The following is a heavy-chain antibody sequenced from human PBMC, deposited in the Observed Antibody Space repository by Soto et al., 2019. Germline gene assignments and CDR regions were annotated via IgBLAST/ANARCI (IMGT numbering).Heavy chain of an antibody. CDR1: GGTFSSYA. CDR2: IIPIFGTA. V-gene: IGHV1-69*01. J-gene: IGHJ5*02. CDR3: ARDRYSSSSGVVSRTIWFDP. D-gene: IGHD6-6*01. Sequence: QVQLVQSGAEVKKPGSSVKVSCKASGGTFSSYAISWVRQAPGQGLEWMGGIIPIFGTANYAQKFQGRVTITADESTSTAYMELSSLRSEDTAVYYCARDRYSSSSGVVSRTIWFDPWGQGTLVTVSS.